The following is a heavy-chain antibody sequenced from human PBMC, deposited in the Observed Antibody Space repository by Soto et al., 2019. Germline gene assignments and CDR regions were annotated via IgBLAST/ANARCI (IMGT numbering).Heavy chain of an antibody. CDR3: ARVRDTAMKSGWFDP. D-gene: IGHD5-18*01. CDR1: GGSISSGGYY. Sequence: SETLSLTCTVSGGSISSGGYYWSWIRQHPGKGLEWIGYIYYSGSTYYNPSLKSRVTISVDTSKNQFSLKLSSVTAADTAVYYCARVRDTAMKSGWFDPWGQGTLVTVSS. J-gene: IGHJ5*02. CDR2: IYYSGST. V-gene: IGHV4-31*03.